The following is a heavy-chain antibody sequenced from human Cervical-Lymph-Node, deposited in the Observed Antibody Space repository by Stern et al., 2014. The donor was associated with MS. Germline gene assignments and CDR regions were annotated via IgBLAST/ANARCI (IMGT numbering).Heavy chain of an antibody. V-gene: IGHV1-58*01. Sequence: QLEESGPEVKKPETSVKVSCKASGFTFTSSAVQWVRQARGQRLEWIGWIVVGSGNTNYAQKFQERVTITRDMSTSTAYMELSSLRSEDTAVYYCAADQDYGDYGDLFDYWGQGTLVTVSS. D-gene: IGHD4-17*01. CDR2: IVVGSGNT. J-gene: IGHJ4*02. CDR3: AADQDYGDYGDLFDY. CDR1: GFTFTSSA.